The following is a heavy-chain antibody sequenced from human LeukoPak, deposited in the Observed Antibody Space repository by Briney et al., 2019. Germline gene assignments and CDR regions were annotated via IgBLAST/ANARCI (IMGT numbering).Heavy chain of an antibody. CDR1: GFTFSSYA. V-gene: IGHV3-30-3*01. CDR2: ISYDGSNK. CDR3: ASQNKFGHPFDD. Sequence: GGSLRLSCAASGFTFSSYAMHWVRQAPGKGLEWVAVISYDGSNKYYADSVKGRFTISRDNSKNTLYLQMNSLRAEDTAVYYCASQNKFGHPFDDWGQGTLVTVSS. D-gene: IGHD3-16*01. J-gene: IGHJ4*02.